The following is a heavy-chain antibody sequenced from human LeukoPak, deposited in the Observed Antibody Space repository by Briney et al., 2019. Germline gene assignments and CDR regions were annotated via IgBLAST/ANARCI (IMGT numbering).Heavy chain of an antibody. J-gene: IGHJ4*02. CDR2: IWYDGSNN. D-gene: IGHD6-13*01. CDR1: GFTFSSYG. V-gene: IGHV3-33*01. Sequence: GGSLRLSCAASGFTFSSYGMHWVRQAPGKGLEWVAVIWYDGSNNYYADSVKGRFTISRDNSKNTLYLQMNSLRAEDTAVYYCARDTGYSSSWYYFDYWGQGTLVTVSS. CDR3: ARDTGYSSSWYYFDY.